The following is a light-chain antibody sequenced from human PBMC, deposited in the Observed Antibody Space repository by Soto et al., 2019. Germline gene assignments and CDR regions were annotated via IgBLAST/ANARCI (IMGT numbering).Light chain of an antibody. V-gene: IGKV3-15*01. Sequence: IVMTQSPATLSVSPGERATLSCRASQSVSSNLAWYQQKPGQAPRLLMYGASTRATGIPARFSGCGSGTEFTLTISSLQSEDFAVYYCHQYNKWPSFTFGGGTKVEIK. CDR1: QSVSSN. CDR2: GAS. J-gene: IGKJ4*01. CDR3: HQYNKWPSFT.